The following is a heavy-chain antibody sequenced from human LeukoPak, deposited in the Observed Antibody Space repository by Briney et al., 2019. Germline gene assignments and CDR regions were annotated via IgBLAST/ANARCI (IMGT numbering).Heavy chain of an antibody. V-gene: IGHV3-48*01. CDR1: GFTFRNYL. Sequence: GGSLRLSFAASGFTFRNYLMNWVRQAPGKGLEWVSFISSTGGTIYYADSVKGRFTVSRDNGKNSLLLQRTSLRAEDTALYYCARGYSRAAFDIWGQGTVVAVSS. J-gene: IGHJ3*02. CDR3: ARGYSRAAFDI. CDR2: ISSTGGTI. D-gene: IGHD2-15*01.